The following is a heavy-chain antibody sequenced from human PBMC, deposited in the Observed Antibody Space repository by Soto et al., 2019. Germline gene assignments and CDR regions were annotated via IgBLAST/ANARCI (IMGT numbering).Heavy chain of an antibody. V-gene: IGHV3-9*01. Sequence: DVQLVESGGGLVQPGRSLRLSCAASGFTFDEYAMHWVRQAPGKGLEWVSGISWNSGSIGYADSVKGRFTISRDNAKNSLYLQMNSLRAEDTALYYCVKGGYNWNSYLDYWGQGTLVTVSS. CDR2: ISWNSGSI. CDR1: GFTFDEYA. J-gene: IGHJ4*02. CDR3: VKGGYNWNSYLDY. D-gene: IGHD1-7*01.